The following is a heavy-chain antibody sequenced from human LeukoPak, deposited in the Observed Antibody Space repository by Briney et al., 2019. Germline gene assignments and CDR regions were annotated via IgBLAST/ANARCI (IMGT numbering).Heavy chain of an antibody. J-gene: IGHJ4*02. CDR2: IRYDGSNK. CDR1: GFTFSSYG. V-gene: IGHV3-30*02. Sequence: GGSLRLSCAASGFTFSSYGMHWVRQAPGKGLEWVAFIRYDGSNKYYADSVKGRFTISRDNSKNTLYLQMNSLRAEDTAVYYCAKNGHDSSGYYYGLYYFDYWGQGTLVTVSS. D-gene: IGHD3-22*01. CDR3: AKNGHDSSGYYYGLYYFDY.